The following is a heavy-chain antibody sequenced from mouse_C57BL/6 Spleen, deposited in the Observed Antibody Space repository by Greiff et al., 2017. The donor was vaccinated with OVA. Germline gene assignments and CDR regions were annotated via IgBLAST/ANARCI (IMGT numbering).Heavy chain of an antibody. CDR2: IYPGDGDT. D-gene: IGHD2-5*01. CDR3: AREEAYYSNYSYFDY. V-gene: IGHV1-82*01. CDR1: GYAFSSSW. J-gene: IGHJ2*01. Sequence: VKLQQSGPELVKPGASVKISCKASGYAFSSSWMNWVKQRPGKGLEWIGRIYPGDGDTNYNGKFKGKATLTADKSSSTAYMQLSSLTSEDSAVYFCAREEAYYSNYSYFDYWGQGTTLTVSS.